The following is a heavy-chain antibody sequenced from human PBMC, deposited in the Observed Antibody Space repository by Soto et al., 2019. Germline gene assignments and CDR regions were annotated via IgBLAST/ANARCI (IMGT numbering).Heavy chain of an antibody. J-gene: IGHJ5*02. CDR3: ARDRTQPAKVVTAIYNWFDP. CDR2: INPSGGST. Sequence: ASVKVSCKASGYTFTSYYMHWVRQAPGQGLEWMGIINPSGGSTSYAQKFQGRVTMTRDTSTSTVYMELSSLRSEDTAVYYCARDRTQPAKVVTAIYNWFDPWGQGTLVTVSS. V-gene: IGHV1-46*01. CDR1: GYTFTSYY. D-gene: IGHD2-21*02.